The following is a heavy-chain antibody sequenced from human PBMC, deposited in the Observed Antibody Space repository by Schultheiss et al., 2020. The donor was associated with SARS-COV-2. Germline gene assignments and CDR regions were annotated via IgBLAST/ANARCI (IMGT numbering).Heavy chain of an antibody. CDR1: GFTFSSYA. V-gene: IGHV3-20*04. D-gene: IGHD3-22*01. Sequence: GGSLRLSCAASGFTFSSYAMSWVRQAPGKGLEWVSGISWNSGSIGYADSVKGRFTISRDNAKNSLYLQMNSLRAEDTAVYYCARESAQSSYYDSSGYSDYWGQGTLVTVSS. CDR2: ISWNSGSI. CDR3: ARESAQSSYYDSSGYSDY. J-gene: IGHJ4*02.